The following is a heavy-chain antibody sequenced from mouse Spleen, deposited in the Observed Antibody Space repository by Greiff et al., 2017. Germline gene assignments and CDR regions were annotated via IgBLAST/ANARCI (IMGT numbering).Heavy chain of an antibody. J-gene: IGHJ3*01. CDR3: ARGGLGRDWFAY. V-gene: IGHV1-50*01. CDR1: GYTFTSYW. D-gene: IGHD4-1*01. CDR2: IDPSDSYT. Sequence: VQLQQPGAELVKPGASVKLSCKASGYTFTSYWMQWVKQRPGQGLEWIGEIDPSDSYTNYNQKFKGKATLTVDTSSSTAYMQLSSLTSEDSAVYYCARGGLGRDWFAYWGQGTLVTVSA.